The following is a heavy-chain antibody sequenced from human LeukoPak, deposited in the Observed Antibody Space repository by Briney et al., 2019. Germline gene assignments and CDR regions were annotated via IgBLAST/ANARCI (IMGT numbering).Heavy chain of an antibody. V-gene: IGHV3-74*01. Sequence: GGSLRLSCAASGFTFSSYWMHWVRQAPGKGLVWVSRINSDGSGTNYADSVKGRFTISMDNAKNTLDLQMDTLRAENTAVYYCATSTLLRRGGSCYLEYWGQGTLVNVSS. CDR3: ATSTLLRRGGSCYLEY. CDR1: GFTFSSYW. D-gene: IGHD2-15*01. J-gene: IGHJ4*02. CDR2: INSDGSGT.